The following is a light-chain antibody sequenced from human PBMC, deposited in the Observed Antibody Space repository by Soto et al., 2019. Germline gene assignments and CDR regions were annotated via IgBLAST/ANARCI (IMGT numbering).Light chain of an antibody. J-gene: IGLJ3*02. V-gene: IGLV2-14*01. CDR2: QVY. CDR1: SSDVGGYNY. Sequence: QSALTQPASVSGSPGQSITISCTGTSSDVGGYNYVSWYQQCPGKAPKLIIYQVYNRPSGVSNRFSGSRSANTASLSISGLQAEDEAVYYCSSYTSTTTGVFSGGTKLTVL. CDR3: SSYTSTTTGV.